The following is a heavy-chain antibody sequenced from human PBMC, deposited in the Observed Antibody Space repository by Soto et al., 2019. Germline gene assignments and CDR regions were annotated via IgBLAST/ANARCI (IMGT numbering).Heavy chain of an antibody. J-gene: IGHJ5*02. D-gene: IGHD1-1*01. Sequence: QLQLQESGPGLVKPSETLSLTCTVSGGSISSSSYYWGWIRQPPGKGLEWIGSIYYSGSTYYNPSLKSRVTISVDTSKNQFSLKLSSVTAADTAVYYCARRRVQVMRFDPWGQGTLVTVSS. CDR1: GGSISSSSYY. CDR2: IYYSGST. CDR3: ARRRVQVMRFDP. V-gene: IGHV4-39*01.